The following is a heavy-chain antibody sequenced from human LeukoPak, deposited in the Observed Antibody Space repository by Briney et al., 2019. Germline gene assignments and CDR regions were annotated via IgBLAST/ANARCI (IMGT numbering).Heavy chain of an antibody. CDR3: AKLPREYCSSTSCPNWFDT. D-gene: IGHD2-2*01. J-gene: IGHJ5*02. CDR2: LSASGGTT. V-gene: IGHV3-23*01. CDR1: GFSFSSYA. Sequence: GGSLRLSCAASGFSFSSYAMTWVRQAPGKGLEWVSALSASGGTTYYADSVKGRFTTSRDNSKNTLYLHMNSLRAEDTAVYYCAKLPREYCSSTSCPNWFDTWGQGTLATVSS.